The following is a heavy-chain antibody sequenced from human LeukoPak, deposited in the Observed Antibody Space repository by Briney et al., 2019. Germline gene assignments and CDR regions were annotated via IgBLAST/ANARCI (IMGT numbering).Heavy chain of an antibody. J-gene: IGHJ6*03. CDR2: INPNSGGT. D-gene: IGHD3-10*01. Sequence: ASVKVSCKASGYTFTGYYMHWVRQAPGQGLEWMGWINPNSGGTNYAQKFQGRVTMTRDTSISTAYMELSRLRSVDTAVYYCARDQVLWFGEGYYYYYMDVWGKGTTVTVSS. V-gene: IGHV1-2*02. CDR1: GYTFTGYY. CDR3: ARDQVLWFGEGYYYYYMDV.